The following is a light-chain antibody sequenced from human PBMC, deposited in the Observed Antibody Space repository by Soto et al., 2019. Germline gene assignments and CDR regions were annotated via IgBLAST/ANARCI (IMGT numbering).Light chain of an antibody. J-gene: IGKJ4*01. CDR1: QGVSNY. Sequence: DIQMTQSPSFLSASVGDRVTITCRASQGVSNYLNWYQHKRGEAPNLLIYGASNLQTGVPSRFSGNGSGTDFALTINSLQPEDFATYYCQQRISSPPTFGRGTNVEI. CDR3: QQRISSPPT. CDR2: GAS. V-gene: IGKV1-39*01.